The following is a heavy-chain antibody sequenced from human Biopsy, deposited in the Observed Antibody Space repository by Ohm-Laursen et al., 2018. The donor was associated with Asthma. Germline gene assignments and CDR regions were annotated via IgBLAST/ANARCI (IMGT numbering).Heavy chain of an antibody. D-gene: IGHD3-3*01. CDR1: GGSISSSSYY. CDR2: IYYSGST. V-gene: IGHV4-39*01. CDR3: ARRITIFGVVAYFDY. Sequence: TLSLTCTVSGGSISSSSYYWGWIRQPPGKGLEWIGSIYYSGSTYYNPSLKSRVTIFVDTSKNQFFLMLSSVTAADMAVYYCARRITIFGVVAYFDYWGQGTLVTVSS. J-gene: IGHJ4*02.